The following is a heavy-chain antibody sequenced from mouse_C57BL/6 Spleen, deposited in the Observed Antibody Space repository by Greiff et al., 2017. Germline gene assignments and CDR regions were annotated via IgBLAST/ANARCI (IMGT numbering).Heavy chain of an antibody. Sequence: QVQLQQSGAELARPGASVKMSCKASGSTFTSYTMHWVKQRPGQGLEWIGYITPSSGYTKYNQKFKDKATLTADKSSSTAYMQLSSLTSEDAAVYYCARTGEAWFAYWGKGTLVTVSA. CDR1: GSTFTSYT. V-gene: IGHV1-4*01. J-gene: IGHJ3*01. CDR3: ARTGEAWFAY. CDR2: ITPSSGYT.